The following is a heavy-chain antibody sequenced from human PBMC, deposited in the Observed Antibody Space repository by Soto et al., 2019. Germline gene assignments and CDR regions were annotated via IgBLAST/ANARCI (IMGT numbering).Heavy chain of an antibody. D-gene: IGHD3-3*01. V-gene: IGHV4-59*01. CDR2: IYYSGST. Sequence: SETLSLTSTVSGSPISIYYWSWIRQPPGKGLEWIGYIYYSGSTNYNPSLKSRVTISVDTSKNQFSLKLSSVTAADTAVYYCARDNDFWRGYYRGHYYRGTQVLGQ. CDR1: GSPISIYY. J-gene: IGHJ6*01. CDR3: ARDNDFWRGYYRGHYYRGTQV.